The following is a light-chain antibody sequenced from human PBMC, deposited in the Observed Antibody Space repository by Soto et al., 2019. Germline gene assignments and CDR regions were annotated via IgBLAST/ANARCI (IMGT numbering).Light chain of an antibody. CDR1: QSVSSN. J-gene: IGKJ3*01. CDR2: GAS. Sequence: EIVMTQSPATLSVSPGERATLSCRASQSVSSNLAWYQQKPGQAPRLLIYGASTRATGIPVRFSGSGSGTEFTLTISSLQSEDFAVYFCQQYNNWPLTCGPWTKVDIK. CDR3: QQYNNWPLT. V-gene: IGKV3-15*01.